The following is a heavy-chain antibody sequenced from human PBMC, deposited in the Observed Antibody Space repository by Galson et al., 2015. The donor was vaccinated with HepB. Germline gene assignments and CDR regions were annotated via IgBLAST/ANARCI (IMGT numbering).Heavy chain of an antibody. D-gene: IGHD3-10*01. J-gene: IGHJ4*02. CDR2: FDPEDGET. CDR3: ATNYGSGSTFDY. Sequence: SVKVSCKASGGTLSSYAISWVRQAPGQGLEWMGGFDPEDGETIYAQKFQGRVTMTEDTSTDTAYMELSSLRSEDTAVYYCATNYGSGSTFDYWGQGTLVTVSS. CDR1: GGTLSSYA. V-gene: IGHV1-24*01.